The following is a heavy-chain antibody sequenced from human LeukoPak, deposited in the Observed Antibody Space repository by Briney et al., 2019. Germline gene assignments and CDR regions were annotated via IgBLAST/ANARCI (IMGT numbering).Heavy chain of an antibody. CDR3: AGDYGDYYFDY. CDR2: IYHSGST. Sequence: SETLSLTCTVSGGSISSGGYYWSWIRQPPGKGQEWIGYIYHSGSTYYNPSLKSRVTISVDRSKNQFSLKLSSVTAADTAVYFCAGDYGDYYFDYWGQGTLVTVSS. CDR1: GGSISSGGYY. V-gene: IGHV4-30-2*01. D-gene: IGHD4-17*01. J-gene: IGHJ4*02.